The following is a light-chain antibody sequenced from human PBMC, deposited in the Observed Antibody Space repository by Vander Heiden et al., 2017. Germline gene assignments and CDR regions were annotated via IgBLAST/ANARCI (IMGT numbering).Light chain of an antibody. CDR3: SSYGGSNNLL. CDR1: SRDVGGYNY. Sequence: QSALTQPPSASGSPGQSVTIPCTGTSRDVGGYNYVSWYQQNPGKAPQLMVYEVTKRPSGVPDRFSGSKSGNTAYLTVSGLQAEDEADYYCSSYGGSNNLLFGGGTKLTVL. J-gene: IGLJ2*01. V-gene: IGLV2-8*01. CDR2: EVT.